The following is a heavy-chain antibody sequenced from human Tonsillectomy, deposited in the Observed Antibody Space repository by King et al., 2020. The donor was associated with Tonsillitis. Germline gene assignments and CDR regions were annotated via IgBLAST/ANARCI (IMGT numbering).Heavy chain of an antibody. D-gene: IGHD5-18*01. V-gene: IGHV3-23*04. CDR3: AKVVCTAMVYYFDY. Sequence: VQLVESGGGLVQPGGSLRLSCAASGFTFSSSAMAWVRQAPGKGLEWVSGISGSGGSTYYADSVKGRFTISRDNSKNTLYLQMNILGAEDTALYYCAKVVCTAMVYYFDYWGQGTLVTVSS. CDR2: ISGSGGST. CDR1: GFTFSSSA. J-gene: IGHJ4*02.